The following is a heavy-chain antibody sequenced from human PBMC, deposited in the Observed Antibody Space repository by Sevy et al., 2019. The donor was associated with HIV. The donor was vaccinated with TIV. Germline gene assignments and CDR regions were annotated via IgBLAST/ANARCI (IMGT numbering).Heavy chain of an antibody. CDR3: ARAQSYLVRGAFDY. Sequence: SETLSLTCTVSGGSISSGGYYWSWIRQHPGKGLEWIGYIYYSGNTYYNPSLKSRVTISVDTSKNQFSLKLSSVTAADTAVYYCARAQSYLVRGAFDYWGQGTLVTVSS. V-gene: IGHV4-31*03. CDR2: IYYSGNT. CDR1: GGSISSGGYY. J-gene: IGHJ4*02. D-gene: IGHD3-10*01.